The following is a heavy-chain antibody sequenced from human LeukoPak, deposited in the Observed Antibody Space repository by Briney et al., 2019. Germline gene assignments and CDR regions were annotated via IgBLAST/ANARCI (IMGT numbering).Heavy chain of an antibody. CDR1: GDSISSSTYY. V-gene: IGHV4-39*07. D-gene: IGHD6-13*01. Sequence: SETLSLTCTVSGDSISSSTYYWAWIRQPPGKRPEWIASINYSGTTFYNLFLKSRVTISIDTSRNQFSLKLSSVTAADTAVYYCARDTAVKYSSSWYWFDPGAREPWSPSPQ. J-gene: IGHJ5*02. CDR2: INYSGTT. CDR3: ARDTAVKYSSSWYWFDP.